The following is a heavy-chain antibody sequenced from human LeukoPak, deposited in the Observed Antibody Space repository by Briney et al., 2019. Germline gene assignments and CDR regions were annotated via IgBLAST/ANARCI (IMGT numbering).Heavy chain of an antibody. Sequence: ASVKVSCKVSGYTLTELSMHWVRQVPGKGLEWMGGFDPEDGETIYAQKFQGRVTMTEDTSTDTAYMELSSLSSEDTAVYYCATVLTPRGGPGYWGQGTLGTVSS. V-gene: IGHV1-24*01. CDR3: ATVLTPRGGPGY. CDR2: FDPEDGET. J-gene: IGHJ4*02. CDR1: GYTLTELS. D-gene: IGHD2-15*01.